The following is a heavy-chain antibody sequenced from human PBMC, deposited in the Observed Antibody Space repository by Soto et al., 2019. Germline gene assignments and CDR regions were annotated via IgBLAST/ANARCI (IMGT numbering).Heavy chain of an antibody. Sequence: GGSLRLSCAASGFTFDTYPMNWVRQAPGKGLEWVSTISDSGGSTYYADSVKGRFTISRDNSKNTLHLQMNSLRAEDTAVYYCAKDMADTLRYFDWSLDWGQGTLVTVSS. CDR3: AKDMADTLRYFDWSLD. V-gene: IGHV3-23*01. CDR1: GFTFDTYP. CDR2: ISDSGGST. D-gene: IGHD3-9*01. J-gene: IGHJ4*02.